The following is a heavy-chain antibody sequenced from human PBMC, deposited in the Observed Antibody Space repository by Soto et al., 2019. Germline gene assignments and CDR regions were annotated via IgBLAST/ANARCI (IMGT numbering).Heavy chain of an antibody. CDR3: ARGAYYYDSRGYAFDY. D-gene: IGHD3-22*01. Sequence: SATLFLACTVSGGSSSSGDYYWSWIRQPPGKGLEWIGYIYYSGSTYYKPSLKSRVTISVDTSKNQFSMKLSSVTAADTAVYYCARGAYYYDSRGYAFDYWGQGTLVTVSS. CDR2: IYYSGST. CDR1: GGSSSSGDYY. J-gene: IGHJ4*02. V-gene: IGHV4-30-4*01.